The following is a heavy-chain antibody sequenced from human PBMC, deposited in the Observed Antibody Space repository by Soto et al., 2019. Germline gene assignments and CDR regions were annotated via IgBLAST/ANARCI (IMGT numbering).Heavy chain of an antibody. D-gene: IGHD5-18*01. CDR1: GFTFSSYA. CDR3: AKDPGGYSYGYFDY. CDR2: ISGSGGST. Sequence: GGSLRLSCAASGFTFSSYAMSWVRQAPGKGLEWVSAISGSGGSTYYADSVKGRCTNSRDNSKNTLYLQMNSLRAEDTAVYYCAKDPGGYSYGYFDYWGQGTLVTVSS. J-gene: IGHJ4*02. V-gene: IGHV3-23*01.